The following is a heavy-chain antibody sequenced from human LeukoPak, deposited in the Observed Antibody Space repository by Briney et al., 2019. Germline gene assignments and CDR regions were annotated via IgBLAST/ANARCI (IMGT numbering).Heavy chain of an antibody. J-gene: IGHJ5*02. D-gene: IGHD3-10*01. CDR2: ISGSGGST. CDR1: GFTFSSYA. V-gene: IGHV3-23*01. CDR3: AKDRYYGSGSYSTRGDWFDP. Sequence: GGSLRLSCAASGFTFSSYAMSWVRQAPGKGLEWVSAISGSGGSTYYADSVKGRFTISRDNSKNTLYLQMNSLRAEDTAVYYCAKDRYYGSGSYSTRGDWFDPWGQGTLVTVSS.